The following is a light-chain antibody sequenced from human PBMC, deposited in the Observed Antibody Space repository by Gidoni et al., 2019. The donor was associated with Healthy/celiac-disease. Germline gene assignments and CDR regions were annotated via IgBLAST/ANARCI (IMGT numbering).Light chain of an antibody. CDR1: QSVSSY. V-gene: IGKV3-11*01. Sequence: EIVLTQSPATLSLTPGESANLSCRASQSVSSYLAWYQQNPGQAPRHLLYDASNRATGIPARFSGSGSGTDFTLTNRRLEPEDFAVYYCQQRSNWRALTFGGGTKVEIK. J-gene: IGKJ4*01. CDR3: QQRSNWRALT. CDR2: DAS.